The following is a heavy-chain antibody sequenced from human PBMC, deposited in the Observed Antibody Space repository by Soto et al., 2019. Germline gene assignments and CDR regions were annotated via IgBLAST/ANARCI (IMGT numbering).Heavy chain of an antibody. CDR2: INGRDGAI. CDR1: GFSFSVYS. V-gene: IGHV3-48*02. D-gene: IGHD3-3*02. Sequence: GGSLRLSCAASGFSFSVYSMNWVRQAPGKGLEWVSYINGRDGAINYVDSVKGRFTISIDNAKNSLYLQMNSLRDEDTVVYFCARDHLWAFDYWGQGVLVTVSS. J-gene: IGHJ4*02. CDR3: ARDHLWAFDY.